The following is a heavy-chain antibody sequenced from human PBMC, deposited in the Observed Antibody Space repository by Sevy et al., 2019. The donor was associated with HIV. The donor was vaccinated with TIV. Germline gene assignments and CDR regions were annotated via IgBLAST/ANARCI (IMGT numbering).Heavy chain of an antibody. D-gene: IGHD4-17*01. CDR3: ARDSYGDYDYYYYMDV. J-gene: IGHJ6*03. V-gene: IGHV4-59*01. Sequence: SETLSLTCTVSGGSISSYYWSWIRQPPGKGLEWIGYIYYSGSTNYNPSLKSRFTISVDTSKNQLTLKLSSVAAADTAVYYCARDSYGDYDYYYYMDVWGKGTTVTVSS. CDR2: IYYSGST. CDR1: GGSISSYY.